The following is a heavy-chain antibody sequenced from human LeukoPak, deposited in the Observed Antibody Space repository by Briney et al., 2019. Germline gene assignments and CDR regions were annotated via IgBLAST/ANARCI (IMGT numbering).Heavy chain of an antibody. D-gene: IGHD3-22*01. CDR1: GFTLSGDY. CDR3: HYDSSGHDAFDI. CDR2: ISSSGSTK. Sequence: GGSLRLSCAASGFTLSGDYMNWVRQAPGKGLEWVSSISSSGSTKYYADSLKGRFTISRDNARNSLYLQMNSLRAEDTAVYYCHYDSSGHDAFDIWGQGTMVTVSS. V-gene: IGHV3-11*04. J-gene: IGHJ3*02.